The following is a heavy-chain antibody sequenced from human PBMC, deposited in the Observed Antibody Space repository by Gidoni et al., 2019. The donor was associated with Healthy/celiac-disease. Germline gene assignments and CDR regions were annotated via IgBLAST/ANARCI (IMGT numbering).Heavy chain of an antibody. V-gene: IGHV6-1*01. D-gene: IGHD3-16*02. J-gene: IGHJ6*02. CDR2: TYYRSKWYH. CDR3: ARADYDYVWGSYRWGGLDV. Sequence: QVHLQQSGPGLVKPSQTLSLTCAISGDRVSSHSAAWNWIRQSPSRGLEWLGRTYYRSKWYHDYAVSVKSRITINPDTSKNQFSLQLNSMTPEDTAVYYCARADYDYVWGSYRWGGLDVWGQGTTVTVSS. CDR1: GDRVSSHSAA.